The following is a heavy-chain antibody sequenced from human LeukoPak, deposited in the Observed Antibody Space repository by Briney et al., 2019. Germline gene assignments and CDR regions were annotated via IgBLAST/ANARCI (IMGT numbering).Heavy chain of an antibody. CDR3: ARDLFPYGDYCNN. CDR1: GFTFSSSW. J-gene: IGHJ4*02. D-gene: IGHD4-17*01. V-gene: IGHV3-74*01. Sequence: GGSLRLSCAASGFTFSSSWMHWVRQAPGKGLVWVSRISSDGSSPRYADSVRGRFTISRDNAKNTLYLQMTSLRVEDTGVYYCARDLFPYGDYCNNWGQGTLVTVSS. CDR2: ISSDGSSP.